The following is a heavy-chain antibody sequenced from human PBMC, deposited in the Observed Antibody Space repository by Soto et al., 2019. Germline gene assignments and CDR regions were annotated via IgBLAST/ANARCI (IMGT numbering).Heavy chain of an antibody. D-gene: IGHD3-10*01. CDR3: ARVPMVRGVIITPGFDY. CDR2: IYYSGST. Sequence: SETLSLTCTFSSCSISNGDYYWTLIRQHPGKGLEWIGYIYYSGSTNYNPSLKSRVTISVDTSKNQFSLKLSSVTAADTAVYYCARVPMVRGVIITPGFDYCGQGTLVSISS. V-gene: IGHV4-61*08. CDR1: SCSISNGDYY. J-gene: IGHJ4*02.